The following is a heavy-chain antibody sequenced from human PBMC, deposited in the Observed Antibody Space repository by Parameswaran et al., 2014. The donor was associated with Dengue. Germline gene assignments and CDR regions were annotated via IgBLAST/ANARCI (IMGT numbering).Heavy chain of an antibody. Sequence: AGGSLRLSCTVSGGSVSSGSYYWSWIRQPPGKGLEWIGYIHYSGSTNYNPSLKSRVTISVDTSKNQFSLKLSSVTAADTAVYYCARESAGYYYYYGMDVWGQGTTVTVSS. V-gene: IGHV4-61*01. D-gene: IGHD1-1*01. CDR2: IHYSGST. J-gene: IGHJ6*02. CDR3: ARESAGYYYYYGMDV. CDR1: GGSVSSGSYY.